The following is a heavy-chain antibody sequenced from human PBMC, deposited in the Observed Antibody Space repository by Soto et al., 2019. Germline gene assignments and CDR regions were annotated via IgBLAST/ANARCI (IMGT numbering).Heavy chain of an antibody. CDR3: AREVVTETTLGYFDF. D-gene: IGHD2-21*02. CDR2: IIPLSDTT. CDR1: GGSFSSDA. J-gene: IGHJ4*02. V-gene: IGHV1-69*06. Sequence: QVHLVQSGPEVREPGSSVKVSCKASGGSFSSDAITWVRQAPGQGLEWIGEIIPLSDTTNYAPEFQGSVTITADTPTTTVDMEVTRLTPDDTSVYYGAREVVTETTLGYFDFWGQGALVTVSS.